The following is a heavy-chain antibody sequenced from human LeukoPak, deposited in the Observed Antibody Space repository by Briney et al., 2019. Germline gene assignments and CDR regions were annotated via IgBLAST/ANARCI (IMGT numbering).Heavy chain of an antibody. CDR3: AKDTWLVAVGIQVFDY. CDR1: GFGFSSYW. D-gene: IGHD6-19*01. CDR2: IKEDGSEK. Sequence: GGSLRLSCAASGFGFSSYWMSWVRQPPGKGLEWVANIKEDGSEKNYVDSVKGRFTISRDDAKSSVYLQMNSLRAEDTAMYYCAKDTWLVAVGIQVFDYWGQGILVTVSS. V-gene: IGHV3-7*03. J-gene: IGHJ4*02.